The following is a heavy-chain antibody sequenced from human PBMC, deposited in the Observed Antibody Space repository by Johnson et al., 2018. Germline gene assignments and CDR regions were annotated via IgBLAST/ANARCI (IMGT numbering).Heavy chain of an antibody. CDR1: GFTFSSYS. Sequence: QLVESGGGLVKPGGSLRLSCAASGFTFSSYSMNWVRQAPGKGLEWVSSISSSSSYIYNADSMKGRFTISRDNAKNSLHLQMNSLRAEDTAVYYCARSQSAYYGDYVGAEYFQHWGQGTLVTVSS. CDR2: ISSSSSYI. J-gene: IGHJ1*01. V-gene: IGHV3-21*01. D-gene: IGHD4-17*01. CDR3: ARSQSAYYGDYVGAEYFQH.